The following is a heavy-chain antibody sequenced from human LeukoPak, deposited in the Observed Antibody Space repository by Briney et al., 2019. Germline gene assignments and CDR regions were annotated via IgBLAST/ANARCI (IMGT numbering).Heavy chain of an antibody. CDR3: ARDGDTSGYTD. J-gene: IGHJ4*02. CDR2: IKQDGSET. CDR1: GFTFSLYW. V-gene: IGHV3-7*01. Sequence: PGGSLRLSCEASGFTFSLYWMSWVRQAPGKGLEGVANIKQDGSETYYVDSVKGRFTISRDNAKNSLYLQMNSLRADDTAVYYCARDGDTSGYTDWGQGTLVTVSS. D-gene: IGHD3-22*01.